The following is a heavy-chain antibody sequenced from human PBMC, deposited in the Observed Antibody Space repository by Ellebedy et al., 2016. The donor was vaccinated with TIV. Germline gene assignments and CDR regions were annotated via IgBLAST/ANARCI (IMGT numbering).Heavy chain of an antibody. CDR1: GFTFSSYA. CDR3: ARATQWLAFES. Sequence: PGGSLRLSCAASGFTFSSYAMSWVRQAPGKGLEYVSVIFTDDTAERTNSTDSVKGRFSISRDISKNTLFLQMNSLGAEDTAVYYCARATQWLAFESWGQGTLVTVSS. CDR2: IFTDDTAERT. J-gene: IGHJ4*02. D-gene: IGHD6-19*01. V-gene: IGHV3-23*01.